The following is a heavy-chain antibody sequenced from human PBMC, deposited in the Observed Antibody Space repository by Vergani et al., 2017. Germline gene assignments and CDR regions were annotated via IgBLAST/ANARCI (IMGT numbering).Heavy chain of an antibody. J-gene: IGHJ4*02. D-gene: IGHD5-24*01. CDR1: GFSFGDYA. CDR3: ARETRDTPSSLDY. CDR2: TWYEGNNN. V-gene: IGHV3-33*01. Sequence: VQLVESGGGLVPPGRSLRLPCAASGFSFGDYAMTWVRQAPGKGLEWVSMTWYEGNNNYYADSVKGRFTISKDISKNTLYLQMNSLRGDDTAVYYCARETRDTPSSLDYWGQGTLVTVSA.